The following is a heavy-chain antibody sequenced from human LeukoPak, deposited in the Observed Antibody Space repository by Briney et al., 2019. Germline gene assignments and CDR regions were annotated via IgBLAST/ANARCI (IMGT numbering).Heavy chain of an antibody. D-gene: IGHD6-19*01. CDR1: GYTFTGYY. V-gene: IGHV1-2*02. Sequence: ASVKVSCKASGYTFTGYYMHWVRQAPGQGLEWMGWINPNSGGTNYAQKLQGRVTMTTDTSTSTAYMELGSLRSDDTAVYYCARWQWLHNWFDPWGQGTLVTVSS. CDR2: INPNSGGT. CDR3: ARWQWLHNWFDP. J-gene: IGHJ5*02.